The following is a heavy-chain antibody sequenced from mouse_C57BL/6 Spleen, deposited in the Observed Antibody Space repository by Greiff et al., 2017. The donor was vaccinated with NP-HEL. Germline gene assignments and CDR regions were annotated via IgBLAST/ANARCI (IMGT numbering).Heavy chain of an antibody. D-gene: IGHD2-4*01. CDR3: ARHYDYDETFDY. V-gene: IGHV5-9*01. J-gene: IGHJ2*01. Sequence: EVMLVESGGGLVKPGGSLKLSCAASGFTFSSYTMSWVRQTPEKRLEWVATISGGGGNTYYPDSVKGRFTISRDNAKNSMYLQMSSLRSEDTALYYCARHYDYDETFDYWGQGTTLTVSS. CDR2: ISGGGGNT. CDR1: GFTFSSYT.